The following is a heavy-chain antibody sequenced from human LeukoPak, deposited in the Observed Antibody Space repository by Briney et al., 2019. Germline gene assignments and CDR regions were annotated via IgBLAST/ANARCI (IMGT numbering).Heavy chain of an antibody. CDR1: GFTFTDSA. CDR2: INNIATHS. V-gene: IGHV3-21*01. CDR3: ARIWGDSSSFLLRYYYYYMDV. J-gene: IGHJ6*03. D-gene: IGHD6-6*01. Sequence: PGESLRLSCAGSGFTFTDSAINWVRQAPGKGLEWVSSINNIATHSYYAASVKGRFTISRDNAKNSLYLQMNSLRAEDTAVYYCARIWGDSSSFLLRYYYYYMDVWGKGTTVTVSS.